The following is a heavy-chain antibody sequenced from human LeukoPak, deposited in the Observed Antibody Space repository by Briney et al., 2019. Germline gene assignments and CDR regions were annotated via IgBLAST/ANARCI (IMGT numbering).Heavy chain of an antibody. V-gene: IGHV3-53*01. CDR2: IYSAGSA. Sequence: GGSLRLSCAVSGFSISYNYMSWVRQAPGKGLEWVSAIYSAGSAYYADTVKGRFTISKDNSKNTVYLQMNNPRADDTAVYYCASYYCSSGSCYFDDWGQGTLVTVTS. CDR3: ASYYCSSGSCYFDD. J-gene: IGHJ4*02. CDR1: GFSISYNY. D-gene: IGHD2-15*01.